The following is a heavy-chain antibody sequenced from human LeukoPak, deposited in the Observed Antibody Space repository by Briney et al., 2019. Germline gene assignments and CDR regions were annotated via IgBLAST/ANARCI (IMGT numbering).Heavy chain of an antibody. CDR3: AKRKGPYASGSYYDS. J-gene: IGHJ4*02. Sequence: PGGSLRLSCAASGFTFSSYSMNWVRQAPGKGLEWVSGINWKGDSTGYADSVRGRFTISRDTAKNSLYLQMNSLRAEDTALYYCAKRKGPYASGSYYDSWGQGTLVTVSS. CDR1: GFTFSSYS. D-gene: IGHD3-10*01. CDR2: INWKGDST. V-gene: IGHV3-20*04.